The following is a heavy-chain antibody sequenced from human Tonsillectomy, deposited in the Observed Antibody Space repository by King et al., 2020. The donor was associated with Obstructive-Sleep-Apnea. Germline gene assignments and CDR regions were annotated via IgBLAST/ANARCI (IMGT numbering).Heavy chain of an antibody. Sequence: VQLVESGGGVVQPGRSLRLSCAASGFTFSSYAMHWVRQAPGKGLEWVAVISYYGSNKYYADSVKGRFTISRDNSKNTLYLQMNSLRAEDTAVYYCARDLSIAAAGTKYNWFDPWGQGTLVTVSS. CDR1: GFTFSSYA. V-gene: IGHV3-30*04. CDR2: ISYYGSNK. D-gene: IGHD6-13*01. J-gene: IGHJ5*02. CDR3: ARDLSIAAAGTKYNWFDP.